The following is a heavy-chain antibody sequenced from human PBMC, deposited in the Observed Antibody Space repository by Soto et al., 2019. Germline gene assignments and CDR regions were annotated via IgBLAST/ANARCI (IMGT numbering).Heavy chain of an antibody. Sequence: QVQLVQSGAEVKKPGASVKVSCKASGYTFTSYGISWVRQAPGQGLEWMGWISAYNGNTNYAQKLQGRVTMTTDTSTSTACMELRSLRSDDTAVYYCARVLGRYCSGGSCYSATYYYYGMDVWGQGTTVTVSS. CDR2: ISAYNGNT. D-gene: IGHD2-15*01. V-gene: IGHV1-18*04. CDR3: ARVLGRYCSGGSCYSATYYYYGMDV. CDR1: GYTFTSYG. J-gene: IGHJ6*02.